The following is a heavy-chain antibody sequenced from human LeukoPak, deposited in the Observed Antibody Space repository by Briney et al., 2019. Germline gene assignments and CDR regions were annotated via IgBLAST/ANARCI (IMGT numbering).Heavy chain of an antibody. J-gene: IGHJ4*02. CDR2: IYHSGST. V-gene: IGHV4-30-2*01. D-gene: IGHD6-13*01. Sequence: PSETLSLTCAVSGGAISSGGYSWSWIRQPPGKGLEWIGYIYHSGSTYYNPSLKSRVTISVDRSKNQFSLKLSSVTAADTAVYYCANSSSWSDLDYWGQGTLVTVSS. CDR1: GGAISSGGYS. CDR3: ANSSSWSDLDY.